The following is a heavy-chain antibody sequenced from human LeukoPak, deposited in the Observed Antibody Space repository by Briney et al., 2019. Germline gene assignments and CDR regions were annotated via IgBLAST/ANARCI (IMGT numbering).Heavy chain of an antibody. Sequence: GGSLRLSCAASGFTFSYYSMNWVRQASGKGLEWVGRIRSKANSYATAYAASVKGRFTISRDDSKNTAYLQMNSLKTEDTAVYYCARGGHLRYGDTQNWFDPWGQGTLVTVSS. J-gene: IGHJ5*02. CDR3: ARGGHLRYGDTQNWFDP. CDR1: GFTFSYYS. D-gene: IGHD4-17*01. CDR2: IRSKANSYAT. V-gene: IGHV3-73*01.